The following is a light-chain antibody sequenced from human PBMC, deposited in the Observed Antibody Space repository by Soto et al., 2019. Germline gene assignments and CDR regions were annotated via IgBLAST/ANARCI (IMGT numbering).Light chain of an antibody. Sequence: DIQMTQSPSSVSASVGDRVTITCRASQGVSSWLAWYQQKPGKTPSLLIYRASSLQSGVPSRFSGSGSGTDFTLTISSLEPEDVATYYCQQADRLPLTFGGGTKVEMK. CDR3: QQADRLPLT. J-gene: IGKJ4*01. CDR1: QGVSSW. CDR2: RAS. V-gene: IGKV1D-12*01.